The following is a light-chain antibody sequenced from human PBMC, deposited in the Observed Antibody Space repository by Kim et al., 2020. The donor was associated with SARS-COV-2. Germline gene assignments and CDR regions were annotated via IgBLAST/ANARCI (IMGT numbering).Light chain of an antibody. Sequence: EIVLTQSPGTLSLSPGERATLSCRASQSFGSGQLAWFQKKPGQPPRLLIYDSSKRATGIPDRFSGSGSGTDFTLTISRLEPEDFAVYYCQYYESSSWTLGQGTKVDIK. CDR2: DSS. CDR1: QSFGSGQ. J-gene: IGKJ1*01. V-gene: IGKV3-20*01. CDR3: QYYESSSWT.